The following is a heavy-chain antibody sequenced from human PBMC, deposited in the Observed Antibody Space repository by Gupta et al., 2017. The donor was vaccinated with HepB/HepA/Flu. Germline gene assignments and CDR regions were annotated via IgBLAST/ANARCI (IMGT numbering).Heavy chain of an antibody. J-gene: IGHJ6*03. Sequence: QVQLQESGPGLVKPSETLSLTCTVSGGSISSYYWSWIRQPAGKGLEWIGRIYTSGSTNYNPSLKSRVTMSVDTAKNQFSLKLSSVTAADTAVYYCARDRKDSGSYYYYYYYMDVWGQGTTVTVS. CDR2: IYTSGST. V-gene: IGHV4-4*07. CDR1: GGSISSYY. CDR3: ARDRKDSGSYYYYYYYMDV. D-gene: IGHD1-26*01.